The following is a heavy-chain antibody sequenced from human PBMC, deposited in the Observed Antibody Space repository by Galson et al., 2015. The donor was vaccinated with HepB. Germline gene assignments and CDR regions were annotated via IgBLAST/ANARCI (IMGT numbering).Heavy chain of an antibody. CDR1: GYTFTSYS. J-gene: IGHJ3*02. CDR2: INTYTGNP. CDR3: ARPLGSPTNAFDI. D-gene: IGHD1-26*01. Sequence: SVKVSCKASGYTFTSYSMNWVRQAPGQGLEWMGWINTYTGNPTYAQGFTERFVFSLDTSGSTASLQISSLKAGDTAVYYCARPLGSPTNAFDIWGQGTLVTVSS. V-gene: IGHV7-4-1*02.